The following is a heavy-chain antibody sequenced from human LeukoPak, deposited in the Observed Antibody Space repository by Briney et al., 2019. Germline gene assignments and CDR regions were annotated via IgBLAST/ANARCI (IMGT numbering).Heavy chain of an antibody. V-gene: IGHV4-39*01. CDR1: GGSISSSSYY. J-gene: IGHJ4*02. CDR3: IVGATRDSPFDY. Sequence: SETLSLTCTVSGGSISSSSYYWGWIRQPPGKRLEWIGSIYYSGSTYYNPSLKSRVTISVDTSKNQFSLKLSSVTAADTAVYYCIVGATRDSPFDYWGQGTLVTVSS. D-gene: IGHD1-26*01. CDR2: IYYSGST.